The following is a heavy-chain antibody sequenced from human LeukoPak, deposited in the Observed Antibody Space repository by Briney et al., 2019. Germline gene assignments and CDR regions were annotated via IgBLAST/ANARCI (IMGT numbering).Heavy chain of an antibody. V-gene: IGHV3-7*01. CDR3: ARDRTIAVAGTNYMDV. D-gene: IGHD6-19*01. J-gene: IGHJ6*03. Sequence: PGGSLTLSCAASGFTFTNYWMSWVRQAPGTGLEWVANIKQDGNEKYYADSVKGRFTISRDNSKNTLYLQMNSLRAEDTAVYYCARDRTIAVAGTNYMDVWGKGTTVTVSS. CDR1: GFTFTNYW. CDR2: IKQDGNEK.